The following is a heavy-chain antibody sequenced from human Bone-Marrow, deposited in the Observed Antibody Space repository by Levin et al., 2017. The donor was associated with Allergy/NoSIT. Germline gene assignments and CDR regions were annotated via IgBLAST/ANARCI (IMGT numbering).Heavy chain of an antibody. D-gene: IGHD3-10*01. J-gene: IGHJ4*02. Sequence: PGGSLRLSCAASGFSFDDVAMHWVRQAPGKGLEWVSEITWYSGSKGYADSVKGRLTISRDNAKKSLYLQMNSLRAEDTGLDYCVTVGLWLNHFDNWGQGTLVTVSS. CDR2: ITWYSGSK. V-gene: IGHV3-9*01. CDR3: VTVGLWLNHFDN. CDR1: GFSFDDVA.